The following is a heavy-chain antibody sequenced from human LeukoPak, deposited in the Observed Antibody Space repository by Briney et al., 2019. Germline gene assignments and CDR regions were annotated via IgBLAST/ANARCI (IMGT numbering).Heavy chain of an antibody. V-gene: IGHV3-20*04. CDR2: INWNGGGT. J-gene: IGHJ6*03. Sequence: GGSLRLSCAASGFTFDDYGMSWVRQAAGKGLEWVSGINWNGGGTGYADSVKGRFTISRDHAKNTLYLQLNSLTADDTAVYYCAREDFYYGSGSYLSAPSYHYYMDVWGRGTMVT. CDR3: AREDFYYGSGSYLSAPSYHYYMDV. D-gene: IGHD3-10*01. CDR1: GFTFDDYG.